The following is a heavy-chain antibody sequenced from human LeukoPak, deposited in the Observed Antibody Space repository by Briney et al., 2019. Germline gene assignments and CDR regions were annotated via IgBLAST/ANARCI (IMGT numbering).Heavy chain of an antibody. J-gene: IGHJ4*02. D-gene: IGHD2-15*01. CDR2: IKQDGSEK. CDR3: ARDGGTAGEFDY. V-gene: IGHV3-7*05. CDR1: GFTFSTYW. Sequence: GGSLTLSCAASGFTFSTYWMTWVRQAPGEGLEWVANIKQDGSEKYYADSVKGRFSISRDNAKKSLYLQMNSLRAEDTALYYCARDGGTAGEFDYWGQGTVVTVSS.